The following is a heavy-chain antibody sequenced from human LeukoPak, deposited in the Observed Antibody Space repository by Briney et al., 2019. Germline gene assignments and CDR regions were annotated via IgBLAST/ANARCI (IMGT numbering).Heavy chain of an antibody. CDR3: ARALRITMVRGVTLACY. D-gene: IGHD3-10*01. CDR1: GYTFTGYY. CDR2: INPNSGGT. J-gene: IGHJ4*02. Sequence: ASVKVSCKASGYTFTGYYMHWVRQAPGQGLEWMGWINPNSGGTNYAQKFQGRVTMTRDTSISTAYMELSRLRSDDTAVYYCARALRITMVRGVTLACYWGQGTLVTVSS. V-gene: IGHV1-2*02.